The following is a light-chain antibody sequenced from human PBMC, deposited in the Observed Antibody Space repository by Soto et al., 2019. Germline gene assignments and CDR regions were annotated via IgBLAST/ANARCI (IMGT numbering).Light chain of an antibody. CDR3: QQYNDYPWT. V-gene: IGKV1-5*01. Sequence: DIQVTQSPSTLSASVGDRVTITCRASQSISSWLAWYQQKPGKAPKVLIYDASSLQSGVPSRISGSGSGTDFTLTISSLQPDDFATYYCQQYNDYPWTFGQGTKVDIK. J-gene: IGKJ1*01. CDR1: QSISSW. CDR2: DAS.